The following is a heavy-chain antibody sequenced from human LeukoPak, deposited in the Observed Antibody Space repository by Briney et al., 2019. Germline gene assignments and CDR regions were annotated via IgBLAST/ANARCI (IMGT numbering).Heavy chain of an antibody. V-gene: IGHV3-33*01. CDR2: IWSDGSNK. J-gene: IGHJ4*02. CDR3: ARSGGGTYFDY. Sequence: PGRFLRLSCTVSGFIFSSYGMHRVRQAPGKGLEWVAVIWSDGSNKDYVGSVKGRFTISRDDSKNTLYLQMNSLRVEDTAVYYCARSGGGTYFDYWGQGTLVTVSS. CDR1: GFIFSSYG. D-gene: IGHD2-15*01.